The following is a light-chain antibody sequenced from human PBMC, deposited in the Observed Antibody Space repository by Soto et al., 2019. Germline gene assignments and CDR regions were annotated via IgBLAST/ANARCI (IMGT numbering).Light chain of an antibody. CDR3: LLYYGGAVI. J-gene: IGLJ2*01. Sequence: QAVVTQEPSLTVSPGGTVTLTCASSTGAVTSGHYANWLQQKPGQAPRALIYSTDTKHSWTPARFSGSLLGGKAALTLSGVRPEDEADYYCLLYYGGAVIFCGGTKLTVL. V-gene: IGLV7-43*01. CDR2: STD. CDR1: TGAVTSGHY.